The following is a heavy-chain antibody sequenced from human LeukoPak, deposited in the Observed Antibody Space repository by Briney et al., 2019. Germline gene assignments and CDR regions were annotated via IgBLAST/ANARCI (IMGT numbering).Heavy chain of an antibody. CDR1: AFTLSTYN. V-gene: IGHV3-48*01. D-gene: IGHD6-6*01. Sequence: PGGSLRLSCAASAFTLSTYNMNWVRQAPGKGLEWVSYISSRSSTMYYADSVKGRFTVSRDNAKNSLYLQMNSLRAEDTAVYYCAGEKAAHYYIDVWGKGTTVTVSS. J-gene: IGHJ6*03. CDR3: AGEKAAHYYIDV. CDR2: ISSRSSTM.